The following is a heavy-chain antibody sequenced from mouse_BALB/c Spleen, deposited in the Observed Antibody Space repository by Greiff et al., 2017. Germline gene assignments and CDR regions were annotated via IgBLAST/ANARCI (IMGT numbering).Heavy chain of an antibody. CDR1: GYTFTSYY. CDR2: INPSNGGT. J-gene: IGHJ3*01. Sequence: QVQLQQSGAELVKPGASVKLSCKASGYTFTSYYMYWVKQRPGQGLEWIGGINPSNGGTNFNEKFKSKATLTVDKSSSTAYMQLSSLTSEDSAVYYCTRLEETGWCAYWGQGTLVTVSA. D-gene: IGHD4-1*01. CDR3: TRLEETGWCAY. V-gene: IGHV1S81*02.